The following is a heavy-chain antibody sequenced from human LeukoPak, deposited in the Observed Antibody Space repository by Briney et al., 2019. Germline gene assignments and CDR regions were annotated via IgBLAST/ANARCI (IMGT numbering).Heavy chain of an antibody. CDR2: INQDGSVK. CDR3: ARIGYSSSSFDY. CDR1: GFTFSSYA. D-gene: IGHD6-13*01. Sequence: GGSLRLSCAASGFTFSSYAMSWVRQAPGKGLEWVANINQDGSVKYYVDSVKGRFTISRDNAKNSLSLQINSLRAEDTAVYYCARIGYSSSSFDYWGQGTLVTVSS. V-gene: IGHV3-7*05. J-gene: IGHJ4*02.